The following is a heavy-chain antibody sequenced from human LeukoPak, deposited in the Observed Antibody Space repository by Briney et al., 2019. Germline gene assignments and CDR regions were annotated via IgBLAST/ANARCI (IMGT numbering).Heavy chain of an antibody. J-gene: IGHJ6*03. CDR3: ARNQYDFWSGYYYYYYMDV. D-gene: IGHD3-3*01. Sequence: NPSETLSLTCTVSGGSISCYYWSWIRESPGKGVEGIGYNCCSGSTNYNSSLKSRVTISVDTSKNQFSLKLSSVTAADTAVYYCARNQYDFWSGYYYYYYMDVWGKGTTVTVSS. CDR2: NCCSGST. V-gene: IGHV4-59*01. CDR1: GGSISCYY.